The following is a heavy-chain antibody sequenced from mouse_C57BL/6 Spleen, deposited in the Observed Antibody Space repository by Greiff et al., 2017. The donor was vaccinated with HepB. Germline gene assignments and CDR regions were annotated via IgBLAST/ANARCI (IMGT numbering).Heavy chain of an antibody. CDR3: ARLDYGYEIAY. D-gene: IGHD2-2*01. J-gene: IGHJ3*01. CDR1: GYAFSSYW. V-gene: IGHV1-80*01. CDR2: IYPGDGDT. Sequence: QVQLKESGAELVKPGASVKISCKASGYAFSSYWMNWVKQRPGKGLEWIGQIYPGDGDTNYNGKFKGKATLTADKSSSTAYMQLSSLTSEDSAVYFCARLDYGYEIAYWGQGTLVTVSA.